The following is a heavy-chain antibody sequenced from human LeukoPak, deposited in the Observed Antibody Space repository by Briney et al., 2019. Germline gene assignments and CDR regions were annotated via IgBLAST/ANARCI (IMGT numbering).Heavy chain of an antibody. Sequence: GALRLSCAASGFTFSSYAMHWVRQAPGKGLEWVAVISYDGSNKYYADSVKGRFTISRDNSENTLYLQMNSLRAEDTAVYYCARDGAHWDLDYWGQGTLVTVSS. V-gene: IGHV3-30-3*01. D-gene: IGHD7-27*01. CDR2: ISYDGSNK. CDR1: GFTFSSYA. J-gene: IGHJ4*02. CDR3: ARDGAHWDLDY.